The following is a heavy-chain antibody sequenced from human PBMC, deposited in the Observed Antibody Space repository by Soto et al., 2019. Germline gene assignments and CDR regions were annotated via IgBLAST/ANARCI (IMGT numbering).Heavy chain of an antibody. V-gene: IGHV6-1*01. D-gene: IGHD2-2*01. CDR2: TYYRSKWYN. J-gene: IGHJ3*02. CDR3: ARSIVVVPAAMGTAAAGDAFDI. CDR1: GDSVSSNSAA. Sequence: KQSQTLSLTCAISGDSVSSNSAAWNWIRQSPSRGLEWLGRTYYRSKWYNDYAVSVKSRITINPDTSKNQFSLQLNSVTPEDTAVYYCARSIVVVPAAMGTAAAGDAFDIWGQGTMVTVSS.